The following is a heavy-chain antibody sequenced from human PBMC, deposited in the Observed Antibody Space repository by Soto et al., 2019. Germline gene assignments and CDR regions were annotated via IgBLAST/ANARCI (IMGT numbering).Heavy chain of an antibody. J-gene: IGHJ6*02. D-gene: IGHD2-21*01. CDR1: GDTFSSYA. CDR3: ARRRYCGYDCYHKHYYGMDV. Sequence: QVQLVQSGAELKKTGSSVKVSCRASGDTFSSYAVNWVRQAPGRGLEWMGRIITVLGTTDYAQKFKGRVTVTAEKTTNTVYMELSSLRSEDTAVYYCARRRYCGYDCYHKHYYGMDVWGQGTTVTVAS. V-gene: IGHV1-69*08. CDR2: IITVLGTT.